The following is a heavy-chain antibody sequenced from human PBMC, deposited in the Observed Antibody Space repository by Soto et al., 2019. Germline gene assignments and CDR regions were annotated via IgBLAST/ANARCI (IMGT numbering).Heavy chain of an antibody. Sequence: VKVSCKASGYTFTSYYMHWVRQAPGQGLEWMGIINPSGGSTSYAQKFQGRVTMTRDTSTSTVYMELSSLRSEDTAVYYCARDLLPDTAMVYFDYWGQGTLVTVSS. J-gene: IGHJ4*02. D-gene: IGHD5-18*01. V-gene: IGHV1-46*01. CDR3: ARDLLPDTAMVYFDY. CDR1: GYTFTSYY. CDR2: INPSGGST.